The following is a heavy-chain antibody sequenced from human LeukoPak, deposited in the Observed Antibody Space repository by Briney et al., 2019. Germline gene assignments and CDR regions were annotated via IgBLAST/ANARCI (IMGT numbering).Heavy chain of an antibody. J-gene: IGHJ4*02. CDR2: IYYSGST. V-gene: IGHV4-39*01. CDR1: SGSISSSSYY. CDR3: VITIFGVDPPDFVAY. D-gene: IGHD3-3*01. Sequence: SETLSLTCAVFSGSISSSSYYWGWIRQPPGKGLKWIGSIYYSGSTYYNPSLKSRVTISVDTSKNQFSLKLSSVTAADTAVYYCVITIFGVDPPDFVAYWGQRTLVTVSS.